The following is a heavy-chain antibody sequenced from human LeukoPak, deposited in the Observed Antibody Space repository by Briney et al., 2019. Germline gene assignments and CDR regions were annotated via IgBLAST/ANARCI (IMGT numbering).Heavy chain of an antibody. CDR1: GYTFTGYY. D-gene: IGHD1-26*01. J-gene: IGHJ4*02. CDR3: ARRALVGANFDY. CDR2: INPNSGGT. V-gene: IGHV1-2*02. Sequence: ASVKVSCKASGYTFTGYYMHWVRQAPGQGLEWMGWINPNSGGTNYAQKFQGRVTMTRDTSISTAYMELSRLRSDDTAAYYCARRALVGANFDYWGQGTLVTVSS.